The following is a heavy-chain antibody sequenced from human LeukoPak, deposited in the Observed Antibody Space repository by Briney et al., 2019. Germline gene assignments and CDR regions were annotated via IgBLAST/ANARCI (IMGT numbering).Heavy chain of an antibody. D-gene: IGHD3-16*02. CDR3: AKDYITFGGVIETDY. J-gene: IGHJ4*02. CDR2: ISYDGSNK. Sequence: GGSLRLSCAASGFTFSSYGMHWVRQAPGKGLEWVAVISYDGSNKYYADSVKGRFTISRDNSKNTLYLQMNSLRAEDTAVYYCAKDYITFGGVIETDYWGQGTLVTVSS. CDR1: GFTFSSYG. V-gene: IGHV3-30*18.